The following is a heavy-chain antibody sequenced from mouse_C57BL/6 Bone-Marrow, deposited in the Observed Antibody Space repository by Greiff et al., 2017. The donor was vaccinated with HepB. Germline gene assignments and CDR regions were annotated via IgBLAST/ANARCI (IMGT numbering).Heavy chain of an antibody. Sequence: EVQLQQSGAELVRPGASVKLSCTASGFNIKDDYMHWVKQRPEQGLEWIGWIDPENGDTEYASKFQGKATITADTSSNTAYLQLSSLTSEDTAVYYCTHYDGYSAWFAYWGQGTLVTVSA. CDR3: THYDGYSAWFAY. J-gene: IGHJ3*01. CDR1: GFNIKDDY. V-gene: IGHV14-4*01. D-gene: IGHD2-3*01. CDR2: IDPENGDT.